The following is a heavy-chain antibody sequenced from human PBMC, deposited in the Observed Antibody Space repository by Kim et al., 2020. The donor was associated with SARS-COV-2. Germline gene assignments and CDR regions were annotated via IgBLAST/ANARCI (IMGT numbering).Heavy chain of an antibody. D-gene: IGHD3-9*01. V-gene: IGHV3-23*01. CDR1: GFTFSSYA. CDR2: ISGSGGST. CDR3: AKVDILTGYYYYYFDY. Sequence: GGSLRLSCAASGFTFSSYAMSWVRQAPGKGLEWVSAISGSGGSTYYADSVKGRFTISRDNSKNTLYLQMNSLRAEDTAVYYCAKVDILTGYYYYYFDYWGQGTLVTVSS. J-gene: IGHJ4*02.